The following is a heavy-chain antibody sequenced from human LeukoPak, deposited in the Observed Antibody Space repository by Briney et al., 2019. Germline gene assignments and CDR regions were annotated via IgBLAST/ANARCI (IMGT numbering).Heavy chain of an antibody. Sequence: ASVKVSCKASGYTFTSYGISWVRKAPGQGLEWMGSISPYNGNTKYAENLQGRVIMTTDTSTRTAYMELRSLRSDDTAVFYCARDQYDSVWGSYRPYFDYWGQGTLVTVSS. D-gene: IGHD3-16*02. CDR1: GYTFTSYG. CDR3: ARDQYDSVWGSYRPYFDY. J-gene: IGHJ4*02. CDR2: ISPYNGNT. V-gene: IGHV1-18*04.